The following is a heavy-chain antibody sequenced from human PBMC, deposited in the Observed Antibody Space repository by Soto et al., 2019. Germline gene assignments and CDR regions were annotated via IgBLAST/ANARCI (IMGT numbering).Heavy chain of an antibody. D-gene: IGHD2-15*01. J-gene: IGHJ4*02. V-gene: IGHV3-23*01. CDR2: ISGSGGST. CDR3: AATVVAATLCVY. Sequence: GGSLRLSCAASGFTFSSYAMSCVRQAPGKGLEWVSAISGSGGSTYYADSVKGRFTISRDNSKNTLYLQMNSLRAEDTAVYYCAATVVAATLCVYWGQGTLVTVSS. CDR1: GFTFSSYA.